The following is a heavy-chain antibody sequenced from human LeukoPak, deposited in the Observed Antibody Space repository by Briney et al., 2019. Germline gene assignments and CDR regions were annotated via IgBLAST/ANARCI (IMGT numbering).Heavy chain of an antibody. CDR1: GFTFSNYA. CDR2: IRGSGGTT. Sequence: GGSLRLSCAASGFTFSNYAMSWVRQAPGKGLEWVSTIRGSGGTTYYADSVKGRFTIPRDNSKNTLYLQMNSLRVEDTAVYYCAKDPVGSTANWFDPWGQGTLVTVSS. D-gene: IGHD3-10*01. J-gene: IGHJ5*02. V-gene: IGHV3-23*01. CDR3: AKDPVGSTANWFDP.